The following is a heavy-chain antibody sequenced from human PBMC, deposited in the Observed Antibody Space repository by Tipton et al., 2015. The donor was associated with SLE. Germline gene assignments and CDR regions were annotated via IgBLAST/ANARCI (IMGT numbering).Heavy chain of an antibody. CDR2: IIPIFGVA. CDR3: AREEANRDH. Sequence: QVQLVQSGAEVKKPGSSVKVSCKASGVTFDSYTVTWVRQAPGQGLEWMGRIIPIFGVANYAQRFQGRVTITADKSTNTAYMELRGLRSDDTAIYYCAREEANRDHWGQGTLITVSS. V-gene: IGHV1-69*09. CDR1: GVTFDSYT. D-gene: IGHD1-14*01. J-gene: IGHJ4*02.